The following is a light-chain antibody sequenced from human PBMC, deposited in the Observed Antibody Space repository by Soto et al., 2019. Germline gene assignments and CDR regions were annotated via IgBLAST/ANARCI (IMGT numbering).Light chain of an antibody. CDR3: QQRNDWPPMT. J-gene: IGKJ5*01. Sequence: DIVLTQSPATLSLSPGERATLSCRASQSIHTPLAWYQQKPGQPPRLVVYGSTLRASGVPDRFGGSRSGTELTLTINSLEPEDFAVYYRQQRNDWPPMTFGQGTRLEIK. V-gene: IGKV3-11*01. CDR2: GST. CDR1: QSIHTP.